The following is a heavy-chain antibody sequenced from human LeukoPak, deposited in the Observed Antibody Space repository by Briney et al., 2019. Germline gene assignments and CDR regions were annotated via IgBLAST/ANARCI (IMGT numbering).Heavy chain of an antibody. V-gene: IGHV3-21*01. CDR1: GFTFSSYS. Sequence: GGSLRLSCAASGFTFSSYSMNWVRQAPGKGLEWVSSISSGSTYMYYADSVKGRFTISRDNAQNSMYLQMNSLRAEDTAVYYCGRVGGRSRAAKGDAFDIWGQGTMVTVSS. D-gene: IGHD6-6*01. J-gene: IGHJ3*02. CDR3: GRVGGRSRAAKGDAFDI. CDR2: ISSGSTYM.